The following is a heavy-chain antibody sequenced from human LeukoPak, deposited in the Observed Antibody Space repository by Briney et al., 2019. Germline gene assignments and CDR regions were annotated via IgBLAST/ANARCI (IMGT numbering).Heavy chain of an antibody. CDR1: GGTFSSYA. CDR3: ASGGGVMVPAAFDY. CDR2: IIPIFGTA. D-gene: IGHD2-8*01. J-gene: IGHJ4*02. V-gene: IGHV1-69*06. Sequence: GASVKVSCKASGGTFSSYAISWVRQAPGQGLEWMGGIIPIFGTANYAQKFQGRVTITADKSTSTAYMELSSLRSEDTAVYYCASGGGVMVPAAFDYWGQGTLVTVSS.